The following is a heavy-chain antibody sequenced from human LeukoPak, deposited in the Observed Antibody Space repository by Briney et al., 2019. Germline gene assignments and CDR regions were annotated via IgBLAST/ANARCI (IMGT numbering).Heavy chain of an antibody. CDR1: GGSISSSSYY. CDR2: IYYSGST. J-gene: IGHJ3*02. CDR3: ARGPTDFDASDI. V-gene: IGHV4-39*01. Sequence: SETLSLTCTVSGGSISSSSYYWGWIRQPPGKGLEWIGSIYYSGSTYYNPSLKSRVTISVDTSKNQFSLKLSSVTAADTAVYYCARGPTDFDASDIWGHGTLVTVSS.